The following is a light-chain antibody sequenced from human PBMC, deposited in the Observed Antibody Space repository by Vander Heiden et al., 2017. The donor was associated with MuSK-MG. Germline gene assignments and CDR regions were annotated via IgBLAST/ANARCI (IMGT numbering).Light chain of an antibody. CDR1: ESISNY. V-gene: IGKV1-39*01. J-gene: IGKJ3*01. Sequence: ILMTQSPSSLSASVGDRVTITCRASESISNYLNWYQYKPGKAPQLLIYDTSSLQNGVPSRFSGSGSGTDFTFTITALRPEDIATYYCQQCFSSYTFGPGTKVQIK. CDR2: DTS. CDR3: QQCFSSYT.